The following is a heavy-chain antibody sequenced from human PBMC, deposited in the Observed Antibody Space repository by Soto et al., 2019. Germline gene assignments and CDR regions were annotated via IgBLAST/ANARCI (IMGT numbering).Heavy chain of an antibody. CDR1: GDSVSSNSAA. J-gene: IGHJ3*02. V-gene: IGHV6-1*01. D-gene: IGHD3-3*01. Sequence: PSQTLSLTCDISGDSVSSNSAAWNWIRQSPSRDLEWLGRTYYRSTWYNDYAVSVKSRITINPDTSKNQFSLQLNSVTPEDTAVYYCAGHYDFWSGYYSPNSFDIWDQATMGTL. CDR2: TYYRSTWYN. CDR3: AGHYDFWSGYYSPNSFDI.